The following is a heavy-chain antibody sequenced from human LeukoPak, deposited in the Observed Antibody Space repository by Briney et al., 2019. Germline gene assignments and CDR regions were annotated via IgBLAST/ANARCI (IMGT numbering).Heavy chain of an antibody. V-gene: IGHV1-2*06. CDR2: INPNSGGT. J-gene: IGHJ6*03. D-gene: IGHD5-18*01. CDR1: GYTFTGYY. CDR3: ATTTAMALNYYYYYMDV. Sequence: ASVKVSCKASGYTFTGYYMHWVRQAPGQGLDWMGRINPNSGGTNYAQKFQGRVTMTRDTSISTAYMELSRLRSDDTAVYYCATTTAMALNYYYYYMDVWGKGTTVTVSS.